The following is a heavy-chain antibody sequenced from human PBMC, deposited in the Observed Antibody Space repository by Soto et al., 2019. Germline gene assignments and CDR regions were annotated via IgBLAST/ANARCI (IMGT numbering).Heavy chain of an antibody. Sequence: GWSLRLSCTSSGFTFISYEMTWVRQAPGKGLEWISYITSGGTTYYADSAKGRFTISRDNAKNSLYLHLNSLTAEDTAIYYCARVLYATWSSFDYWGQGTLVTVS. D-gene: IGHD1-26*01. J-gene: IGHJ4*02. CDR3: ARVLYATWSSFDY. CDR1: GFTFISYE. V-gene: IGHV3-48*03. CDR2: ITSGGTT.